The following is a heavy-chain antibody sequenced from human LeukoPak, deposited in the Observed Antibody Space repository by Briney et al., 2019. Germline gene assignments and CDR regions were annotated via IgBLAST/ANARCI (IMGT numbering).Heavy chain of an antibody. CDR1: GFTFSSYA. V-gene: IGHV3-23*01. CDR2: ISGSGGST. J-gene: IGHJ4*02. CDR3: AVVPLLWVEERVDY. Sequence: PGGSLRLSCAASGFTFSSYAMSWVRQAPGKGLEWVSAISGSGGSTYYADSVKGRFTISRDNSKNTLYLQMNSLRAEDTAVYYCAVVPLLWVEERVDYWGQGTMVTDCS. D-gene: IGHD3-10*01.